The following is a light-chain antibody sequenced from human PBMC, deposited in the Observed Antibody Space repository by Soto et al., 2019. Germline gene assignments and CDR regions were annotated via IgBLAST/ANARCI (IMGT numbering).Light chain of an antibody. V-gene: IGKV3-20*01. Sequence: EVVLTQSPGTLSLSPGERATLSCRASQSVSSGYLVWYQHKPGQTPRLLIYGASTRATGIPDRFSGSGSGTDFTLTISRLEPEDFAVYYCQHSETFGQATKVEIK. CDR2: GAS. CDR1: QSVSSGY. CDR3: QHSET. J-gene: IGKJ1*01.